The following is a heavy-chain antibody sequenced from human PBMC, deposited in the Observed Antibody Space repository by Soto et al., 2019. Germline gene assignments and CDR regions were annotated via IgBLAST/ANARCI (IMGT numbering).Heavy chain of an antibody. CDR3: ARDLATAMITLRSSRSNWFDS. CDR2: ISTGNGNT. D-gene: IGHD5-18*01. V-gene: IGHV1-3*04. CDR1: GYTFINHA. Sequence: QVQLVQSGAEVKKPGASVKISCKASGYTFINHAMNWVRQAPGQRPEWMGWISTGNGNTKSSQKFQGRVTITRDTSASTVYLELSSLTSEDTAVYYCARDLATAMITLRSSRSNWFDSWGQGTLVTVSS. J-gene: IGHJ5*01.